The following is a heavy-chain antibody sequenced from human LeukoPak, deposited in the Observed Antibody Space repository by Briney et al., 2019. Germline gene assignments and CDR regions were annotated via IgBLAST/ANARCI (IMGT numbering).Heavy chain of an antibody. D-gene: IGHD5-18*01. CDR1: GFTFSSYW. CDR2: IKQDGSEK. Sequence: PGGSLRPSCAASGFTFSSYWMSWVRQAPGKGLEWVANIKQDGSEKYYVDSVKGRFTISRDNAKNSLYLQMNSLRAEDTAVYYCAREIGYSYGRYYYYYMDVWGKGTTVTVSS. V-gene: IGHV3-7*01. CDR3: AREIGYSYGRYYYYYMDV. J-gene: IGHJ6*03.